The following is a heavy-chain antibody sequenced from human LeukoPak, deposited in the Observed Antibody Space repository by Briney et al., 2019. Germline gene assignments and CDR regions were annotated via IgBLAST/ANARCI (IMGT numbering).Heavy chain of an antibody. CDR2: INHSGRT. CDR1: GGSFSGYY. D-gene: IGHD6-13*01. J-gene: IGHJ4*02. CDR3: ARGHYPSSWYNS. V-gene: IGHV4-34*01. Sequence: KPSETLSLTCAVYGGSFSGYYWSWIRQPPGKGLEWIGEINHSGRTNYNPSLKSRVTISVDTSKNQFSLKLSSMTAADTAVYYCARGHYPSSWYNSWGQGTLVTVSS.